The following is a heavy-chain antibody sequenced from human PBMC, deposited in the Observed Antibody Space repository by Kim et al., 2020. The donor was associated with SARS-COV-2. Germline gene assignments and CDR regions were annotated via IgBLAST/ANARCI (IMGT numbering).Heavy chain of an antibody. V-gene: IGHV3-13*01. CDR1: GFTFRRYD. Sequence: GGSLRLSCAASGFTFRRYDMHWVRQATGKGLECVSVIGTVGDTYYQGSVKGRFTVSRENAKNCLYLQMNSLRAGATAVYYCARASSGWFQGYGMDVWGQGTTVTVSS. CDR2: IGTVGDT. J-gene: IGHJ6*02. CDR3: ARASSGWFQGYGMDV. D-gene: IGHD6-19*01.